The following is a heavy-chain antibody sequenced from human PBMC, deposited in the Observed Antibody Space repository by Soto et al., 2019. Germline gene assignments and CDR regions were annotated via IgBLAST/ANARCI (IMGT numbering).Heavy chain of an antibody. CDR3: ERENLVQAWLHHFDH. Sequence: GGSLRLSCEASGFSFSSFAMNWVRQAPGRGLEWVSYISDDGASIYYADSLKGRFTISRDNAKNSLSLQMNNLRAEDTAVYYCERENLVQAWLHHFDHWGLGTLVTVYS. J-gene: IGHJ4*02. CDR1: GFSFSSFA. V-gene: IGHV3-48*03. D-gene: IGHD5-18*01. CDR2: ISDDGASI.